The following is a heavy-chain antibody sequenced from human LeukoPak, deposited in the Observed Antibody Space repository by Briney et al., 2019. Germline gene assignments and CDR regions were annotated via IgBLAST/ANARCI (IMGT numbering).Heavy chain of an antibody. CDR1: VFTFSDYW. CDR3: ARDLYYFDSSGYYASDL. Sequence: SGGSLRLSCAASVFTFSDYWMSLVRQAPGKGLEWVANIKQDGSEKHYVDSLRGRFTISRDNAKNSLDLQMNSLRAEDTAVYFCARDLYYFDSSGYYASDLWGQGTLVTVSS. J-gene: IGHJ5*02. CDR2: IKQDGSEK. D-gene: IGHD3-22*01. V-gene: IGHV3-7*01.